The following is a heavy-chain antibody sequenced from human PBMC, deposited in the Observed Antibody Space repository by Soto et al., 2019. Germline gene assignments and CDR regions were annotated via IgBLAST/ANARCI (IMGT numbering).Heavy chain of an antibody. CDR2: IIPIFGTA. D-gene: IGHD2-15*01. J-gene: IGHJ6*02. CDR3: ARDSKVVVAATGYYYYGMDV. CDR1: GGTFSSYA. Sequence: ASVKVSCKASGGTFSSYAISWVRQAPGQGLEWMGGIIPIFGTANYAQKFQGRVTITADESTSTAYMELSSPRSEDTAVYYCARDSKVVVAATGYYYYGMDVWGQGTTVTVSS. V-gene: IGHV1-69*13.